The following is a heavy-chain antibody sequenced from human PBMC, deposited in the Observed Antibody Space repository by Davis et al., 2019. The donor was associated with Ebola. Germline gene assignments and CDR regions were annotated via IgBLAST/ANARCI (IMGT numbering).Heavy chain of an antibody. CDR3: ARQGLRYYFDY. CDR2: ISSSSSYI. D-gene: IGHD4-17*01. V-gene: IGHV3-21*01. CDR1: GFTFSSYS. J-gene: IGHJ4*02. Sequence: GGSLRLSCAASGFTFSSYSMNWVRQAPGKGLEWVSSISSSSSYIYYADSVKGRFTISRDTAKNTLYLQMNSLRAEDTAVYYCARQGLRYYFDYWGQGTLVTVSS.